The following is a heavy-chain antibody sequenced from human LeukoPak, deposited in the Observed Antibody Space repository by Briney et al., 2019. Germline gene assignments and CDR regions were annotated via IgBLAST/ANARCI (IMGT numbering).Heavy chain of an antibody. CDR2: ISWNSGSI. D-gene: IGHD3-16*01. CDR3: AKVMITFGGVRYGMDV. V-gene: IGHV3-9*01. J-gene: IGHJ6*02. Sequence: GGSLRLSCAASGFTFDDYAMHWVRQVPGKGLEWVSGISWNSGSIGHADSVKGRFTISRDNAKNSPYLQMNSLRAEDTALYYCAKVMITFGGVRYGMDVWGQGTTVIVSS. CDR1: GFTFDDYA.